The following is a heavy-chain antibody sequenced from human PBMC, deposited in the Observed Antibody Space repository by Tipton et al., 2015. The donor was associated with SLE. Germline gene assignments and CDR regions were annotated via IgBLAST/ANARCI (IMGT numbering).Heavy chain of an antibody. CDR3: AKDMTGYSYGTSGAFDI. CDR1: GFTFDDYA. D-gene: IGHD5-18*01. J-gene: IGHJ3*02. Sequence: SLRLSCAASGFTFDDYAMHWVRQAPGKGLEWVSGISWNSGSIGYADSVKGRFTISRDNAKNSLYLQMNSLRAEDMALYYCAKDMTGYSYGTSGAFDIWGQGTMVTVSS. V-gene: IGHV3-9*03. CDR2: ISWNSGSI.